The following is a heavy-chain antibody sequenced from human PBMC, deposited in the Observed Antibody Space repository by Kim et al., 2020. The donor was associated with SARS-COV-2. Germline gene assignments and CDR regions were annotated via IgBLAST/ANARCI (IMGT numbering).Heavy chain of an antibody. J-gene: IGHJ4*02. D-gene: IGHD4-17*01. V-gene: IGHV4-34*01. CDR3: AIPTRTVTRRRGFDY. CDR2: INHSGST. Sequence: SETLSLTCAVYGGSFSGYYWSWIRQPPGKGLEWIGEINHSGSTNYNPSLKSRVTISVDTSKNQFSLKLSSVTAADTAVYYCAIPTRTVTRRRGFDYWGQGTLVTVSS. CDR1: GGSFSGYY.